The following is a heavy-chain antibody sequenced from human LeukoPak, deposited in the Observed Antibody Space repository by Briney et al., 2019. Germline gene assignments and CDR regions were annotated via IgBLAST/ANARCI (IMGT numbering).Heavy chain of an antibody. CDR1: GGTFSSYA. J-gene: IGHJ5*02. V-gene: IGHV1-69*13. CDR2: IIPIFGTA. CDR3: ARAGYCSSTSCYNWFDP. D-gene: IGHD2-2*01. Sequence: SVKVSCKASGGTFSSYAISWVRQAPGQGLEWMGGIIPIFGTANYAQKFQGRVTITADGSTSTAHMELSSLRSEDTAVYYCARAGYCSSTSCYNWFDPWGQGTLVTVSS.